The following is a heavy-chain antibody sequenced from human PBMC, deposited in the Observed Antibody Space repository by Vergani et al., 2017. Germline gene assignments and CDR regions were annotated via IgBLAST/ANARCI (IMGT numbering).Heavy chain of an antibody. V-gene: IGHV4-30-2*01. CDR3: ARASLGYCSGGSCYWFDP. D-gene: IGHD2-15*01. CDR2: IYHSGST. CDR1: GGSISSGGYS. Sequence: QLQLQESGSGLVKPSQTLSLTCAVSGGSISSGGYSWSWIRQPPGKGLEWIGYIYHSGSTYYNPSLKSRVTISVDRSKNQFCLKLSSVTAADTAVYYCARASLGYCSGGSCYWFDPWGQGTLVTVSS. J-gene: IGHJ5*02.